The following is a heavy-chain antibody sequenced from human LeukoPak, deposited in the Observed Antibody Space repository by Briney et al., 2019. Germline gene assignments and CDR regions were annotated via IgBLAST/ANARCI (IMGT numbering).Heavy chain of an antibody. CDR2: IKSKTDGGTT. Sequence: GGSLRLSCAASGFTFSNAWMSWVRQAPGKGLEWVGRIKSKTDGGTTDYAAPVKGRFTISRDDSKNTLYLQMNSLKTEDTAVYYCAIGPSGYYDLDYWGQGTLVTVSS. J-gene: IGHJ4*02. D-gene: IGHD3-22*01. V-gene: IGHV3-15*01. CDR3: AIGPSGYYDLDY. CDR1: GFTFSNAW.